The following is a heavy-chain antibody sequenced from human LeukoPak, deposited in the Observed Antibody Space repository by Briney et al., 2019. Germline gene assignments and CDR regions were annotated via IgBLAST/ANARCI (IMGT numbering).Heavy chain of an antibody. CDR1: GGPINSHY. V-gene: IGHV4-4*07. J-gene: IGHJ1*01. CDR3: ARGAGSSSAEYFHH. Sequence: PSETLSLTCTVSGGPINSHYWTWIRQPAGKGLEWIGHIYTSGSTNYNPSLKSRVTISADTSKNQFSLKLNSVTAADTAVYYCARGAGSSSAEYFHHWGQGTLVTVSS. CDR2: IYTSGST. D-gene: IGHD6-6*01.